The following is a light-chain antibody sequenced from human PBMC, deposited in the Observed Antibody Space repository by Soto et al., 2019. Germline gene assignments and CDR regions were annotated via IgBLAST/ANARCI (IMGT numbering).Light chain of an antibody. CDR1: QGIRHY. CDR2: AAS. Sequence: AIQMTQSPSSLSASVGDRVTITCRASQGIRHYLGWYQQKPGKAPKLLIYAASILQSGVPSRFSGSGSGTDFTLTISSLQPEDFATDYCLQDYNYPLTFGGGTKVEIK. V-gene: IGKV1-6*01. J-gene: IGKJ4*01. CDR3: LQDYNYPLT.